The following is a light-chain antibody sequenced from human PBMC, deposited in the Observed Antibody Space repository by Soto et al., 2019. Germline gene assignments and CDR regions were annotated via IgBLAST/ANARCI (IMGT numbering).Light chain of an antibody. J-gene: IGKJ1*01. CDR3: QQNNNWPPWT. CDR1: QSVSSN. Sequence: EIVMTQSPATLSVSPGERATLSCRASQSVSSNLGWYQQKPGQAPRLLIYGASTRATGVPARFSGSVSGTEFTLTISSLQSEDFAVYYCQQNNNWPPWTFGQGTKVEIK. CDR2: GAS. V-gene: IGKV3-15*01.